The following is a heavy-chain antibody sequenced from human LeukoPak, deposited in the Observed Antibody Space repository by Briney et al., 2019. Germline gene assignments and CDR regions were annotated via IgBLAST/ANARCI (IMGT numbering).Heavy chain of an antibody. D-gene: IGHD1-26*01. CDR3: ARGPKGAPSGFDY. J-gene: IGHJ4*02. CDR1: GGTFSSYA. CDR2: IIPIFGTA. Sequence: GSSVKVSCKASGGTFSSYAISWVRQAPGQGLEWMGGIIPIFGTANYAQKFQGRVTVTTDESTSTANMELSSLRSEDAAVYYCARGPKGAPSGFDYWGQGTLVTVSS. V-gene: IGHV1-69*05.